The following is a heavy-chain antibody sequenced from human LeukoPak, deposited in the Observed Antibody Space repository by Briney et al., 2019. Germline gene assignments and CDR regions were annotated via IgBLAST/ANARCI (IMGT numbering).Heavy chain of an antibody. CDR3: AKENTPMASPWYFED. CDR2: ISFEGSIQ. Sequence: GGSLRLSCAASGFTFSSFGTHWVRQAPGKGLEWVAVISFEGSIQHYDDSVKGRFTISRDNARNTLYLQMSSLRDEDTAVYYCAKENTPMASPWYFEDWGPGTLVTVSS. CDR1: GFTFSSFG. V-gene: IGHV3-30*18. J-gene: IGHJ1*01. D-gene: IGHD3-10*01.